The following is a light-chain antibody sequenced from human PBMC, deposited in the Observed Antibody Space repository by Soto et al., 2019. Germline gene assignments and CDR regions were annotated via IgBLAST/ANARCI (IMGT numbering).Light chain of an antibody. V-gene: IGKV1-27*01. J-gene: IGKJ4*01. CDR1: KGIGVY. CDR3: QKYNSAPLT. Sequence: DLQMTQSPSSLSASLGDRVTITCRASKGIGVYLAWFQQKPGKVPRLLIYAASSLQSGVPSRFSGGGSGTDFTLTINSLQPEDVATYYCQKYNSAPLTFGGGTKVEIK. CDR2: AAS.